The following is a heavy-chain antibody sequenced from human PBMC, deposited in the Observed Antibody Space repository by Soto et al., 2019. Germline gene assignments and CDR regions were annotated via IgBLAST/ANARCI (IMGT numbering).Heavy chain of an antibody. D-gene: IGHD2-21*02. V-gene: IGHV4-30-2*01. CDR2: IYHSGST. Sequence: LSLTCAVSGGSMSSAVYAGCWIRQPPGKGLEWIGYIYHSGSTYYNPSLKSRVTISVDRSKNQFSLKLSSVTAADTAVYYCAREDLAYCGGDCPTGAFDIWGQGTMVTVSS. CDR3: AREDLAYCGGDCPTGAFDI. CDR1: GGSMSSAVYA. J-gene: IGHJ3*02.